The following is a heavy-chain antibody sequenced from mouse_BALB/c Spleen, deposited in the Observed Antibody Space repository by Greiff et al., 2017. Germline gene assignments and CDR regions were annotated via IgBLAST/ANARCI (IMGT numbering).Heavy chain of an antibody. V-gene: IGHV1S29*02. CDR1: GYTFTDYN. Sequence: EVQLQQSGPELVKPGASVKISCKASGYTFTDYNMHWVKQSHGKSLEWIGYIYPYNGGTGYNQKFKSKATLTVDNSSSTAYMELRSLTSEDSAVYYCVCSSYFAMDYWGQGTSVTVSS. D-gene: IGHD1-1*01. CDR2: IYPYNGGT. CDR3: VCSSYFAMDY. J-gene: IGHJ4*01.